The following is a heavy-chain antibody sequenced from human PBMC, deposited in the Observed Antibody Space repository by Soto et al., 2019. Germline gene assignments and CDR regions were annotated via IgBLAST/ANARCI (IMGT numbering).Heavy chain of an antibody. J-gene: IGHJ4*02. D-gene: IGHD6-13*01. CDR3: ARQIPGYSRAIEAHFDY. Sequence: SETLSLTCTVSGGSISSSSYYWGWIRQPPGKGLEWIGSIYYSGSTYYNPSLKSRVTISVDTSKNQFSLKLSSVTAADTAVYYCARQIPGYSRAIEAHFDYWGQGTLVTVSS. CDR1: GGSISSSSYY. V-gene: IGHV4-39*01. CDR2: IYYSGST.